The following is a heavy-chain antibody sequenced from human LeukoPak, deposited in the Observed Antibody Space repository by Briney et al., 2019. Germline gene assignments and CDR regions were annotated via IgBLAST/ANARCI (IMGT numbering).Heavy chain of an antibody. V-gene: IGHV3-21*01. D-gene: IGHD2-15*01. J-gene: IGHJ4*02. CDR2: ITSRSSYI. Sequence: GGSLRLPCAASGFTFSSYSMNGVRQAPGKGLEWVSSITSRSSYIYYADSVKGRFTISRDNAKNSLYLQINSLRAEDTAVYYCARVPHDIVLVVALNPYYWGQVTRVTVSS. CDR1: GFTFSSYS. CDR3: ARVPHDIVLVVALNPYY.